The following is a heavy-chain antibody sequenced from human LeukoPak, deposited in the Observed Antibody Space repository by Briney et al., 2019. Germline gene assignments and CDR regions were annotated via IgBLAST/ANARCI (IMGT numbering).Heavy chain of an antibody. D-gene: IGHD5-24*01. J-gene: IGHJ4*02. CDR3: ARGLGGPLTKRRWLQSARFDY. Sequence: GGSLRLSCAASGFTFSSYGMHWVRQAPGKGLEWVAVISYGGSNKYYADSVKGRFTISRDNSKNTLYLQMNSLRAEDTAVYYCARGLGGPLTKRRWLQSARFDYWGQGTLVTVSS. V-gene: IGHV3-30*03. CDR2: ISYGGSNK. CDR1: GFTFSSYG.